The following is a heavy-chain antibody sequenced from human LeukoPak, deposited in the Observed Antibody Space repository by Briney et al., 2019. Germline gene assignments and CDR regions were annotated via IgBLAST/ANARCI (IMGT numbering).Heavy chain of an antibody. CDR3: ARQKSRVQGYFDWLGKDYYYYMDV. V-gene: IGHV1-46*01. Sequence: ASVKVSCKASGYTFTSYYMHWVRQAPGQGLEWMGIINPSGGSTSYAQKFQGRVTMTRDTSTSTVYMELSRLRSDDTAVYYCARQKSRVQGYFDWLGKDYYYYMDVWGKGTTVTISS. J-gene: IGHJ6*03. CDR1: GYTFTSYY. D-gene: IGHD3-9*01. CDR2: INPSGGST.